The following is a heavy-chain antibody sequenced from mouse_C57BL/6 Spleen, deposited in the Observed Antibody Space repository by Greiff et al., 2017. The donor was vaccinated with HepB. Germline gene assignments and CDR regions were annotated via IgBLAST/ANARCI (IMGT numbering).Heavy chain of an antibody. CDR2: ISYSGST. CDR3: ASGGLRDWFAY. J-gene: IGHJ3*01. V-gene: IGHV3-1*01. Sequence: EVKLQESGPGMVKPSQSLSLTCTVTGYSITSGYDWHWIRHFPGNKLEWMGYISYSGSTNYNPSLKSRISITHDTSKNHFFLKLNSVTTEDTATYYGASGGLRDWFAYWGQGTLVTVSA. CDR1: GYSITSGYD. D-gene: IGHD2-4*01.